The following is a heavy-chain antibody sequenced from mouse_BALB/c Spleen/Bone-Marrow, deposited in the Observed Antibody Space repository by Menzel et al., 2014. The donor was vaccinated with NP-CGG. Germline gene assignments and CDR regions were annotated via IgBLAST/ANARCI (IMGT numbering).Heavy chain of an antibody. V-gene: IGHV6-6*01. CDR2: IRSKANNHAT. CDR1: GFTFSDAW. J-gene: IGHJ2*01. Sequence: EVQRVESGGGLVQPGGSMKLSCAASGFTFSDAWMDWVRQSPEKGLDWVAEIRSKANNHATFYAESVKGRFTISRDDSKSCVYLQMNSLRPEGTGIYYCVRNYGSYLYWGQGTTLTVSS. CDR3: VRNYGSYLY. D-gene: IGHD2-1*01.